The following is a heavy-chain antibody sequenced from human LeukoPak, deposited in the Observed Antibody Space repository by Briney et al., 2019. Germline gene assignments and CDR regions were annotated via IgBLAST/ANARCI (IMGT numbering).Heavy chain of an antibody. Sequence: PGGSLRLSCAASGFTFDDYAMHWVRQAPGKGLEWVSGISWNSGSIGYADSVKGRFTISRDNAKNSLYLQMNSLRAEDTALYYCAKSYAVDSRGYNSPLGYWGQGTLVTVSS. CDR3: AKSYAVDSRGYNSPLGY. CDR2: ISWNSGSI. J-gene: IGHJ4*02. D-gene: IGHD3-22*01. CDR1: GFTFDDYA. V-gene: IGHV3-9*01.